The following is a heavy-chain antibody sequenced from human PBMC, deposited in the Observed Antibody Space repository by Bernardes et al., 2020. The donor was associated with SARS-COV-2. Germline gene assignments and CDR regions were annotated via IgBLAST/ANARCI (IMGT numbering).Heavy chain of an antibody. CDR2: INPNSGDT. CDR1: GYTFTGYY. V-gene: IGHV1-2*02. Sequence: ASVNVSCKASGYTFTGYYIHWVRQAPGQGLEWMGWINPNSGDTYYAQKFQGRVTVTRDTSINTAYMELSRLRADDTAVYYCARGGGYDFGDQAVVVIVDTANDYWGQGTLVTGSS. D-gene: IGHD2-15*01. CDR3: ARGGGYDFGDQAVVVIVDTANDY. J-gene: IGHJ4*02.